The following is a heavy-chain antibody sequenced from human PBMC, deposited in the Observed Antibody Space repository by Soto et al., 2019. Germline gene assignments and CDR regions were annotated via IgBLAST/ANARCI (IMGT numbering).Heavy chain of an antibody. CDR2: IRGSRGST. D-gene: IGHD2-21*02. CDR3: ACGDTCGS. J-gene: IGHJ4*02. CDR1: GFIFTNYA. Sequence: HPGVSLRLSFAASGFIFTNYAMNWFRQAPGKGLEWVSAIRGSRGSTYYADSVKGRFTISRDNSKNTVYLQMNSLRADDTAIYYCACGDTCGSWGQGTLVTVSS. V-gene: IGHV3-23*01.